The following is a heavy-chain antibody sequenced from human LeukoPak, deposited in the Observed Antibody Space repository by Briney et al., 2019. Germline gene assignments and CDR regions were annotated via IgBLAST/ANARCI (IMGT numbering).Heavy chain of an antibody. CDR3: AKSEVTVTHLAHWYFDL. D-gene: IGHD4-17*01. CDR1: GFTFSSYS. Sequence: GGSLRLSCAASGFTFSSYSMNWVRQAPGKGLEWVSSISSSSSYIYYADSVKGRFTISRDNAKNSLYLQMNSLRAEDTAVYYCAKSEVTVTHLAHWYFDLWGRGTLVTVSS. J-gene: IGHJ2*01. V-gene: IGHV3-21*01. CDR2: ISSSSSYI.